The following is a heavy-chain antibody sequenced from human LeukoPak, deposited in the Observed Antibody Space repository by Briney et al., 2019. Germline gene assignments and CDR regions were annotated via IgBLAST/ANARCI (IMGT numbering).Heavy chain of an antibody. Sequence: ASVKVSCKAFGYSLTNYYVHWVRQAPGQGLERMGEINPSGGSTSYAQKFQGRITVTRDTYTNTVYMDLSSLRSEDTATYYCARGAPTTRIGTGRFDYWGQGSLLTVAS. V-gene: IGHV1-46*01. J-gene: IGHJ4*02. CDR1: GYSLTNYY. CDR3: ARGAPTTRIGTGRFDY. CDR2: INPSGGST. D-gene: IGHD3/OR15-3a*01.